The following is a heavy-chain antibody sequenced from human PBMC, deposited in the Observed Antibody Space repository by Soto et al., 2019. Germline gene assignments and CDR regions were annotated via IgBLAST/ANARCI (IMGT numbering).Heavy chain of an antibody. J-gene: IGHJ6*02. Sequence: GGSLRLSCAASGFTFSNYAMNWVRQAPGKGLEWVSLFTGSGDSTYYADSVKGRFTISRDNSKNTVYLQMNSLRAEDTAVYYFAKSSGVDCYHGMDVWGQGTTVTVSS. CDR3: AKSSGVDCYHGMDV. CDR2: FTGSGDST. CDR1: GFTFSNYA. D-gene: IGHD2-15*01. V-gene: IGHV3-23*01.